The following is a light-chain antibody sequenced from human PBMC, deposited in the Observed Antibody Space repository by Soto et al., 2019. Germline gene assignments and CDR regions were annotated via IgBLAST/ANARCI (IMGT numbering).Light chain of an antibody. J-gene: IGLJ3*02. V-gene: IGLV2-14*01. CDR1: SSDVGGYKY. Sequence: QSALTQPASVSGSPGQSITISFTGTSSDVGGYKYVSWYEQHTVRDPKLMIYEVSNGPSGVSNRFSGSQSGNTDSLTRTGLQAEDEAYYYCISYTSSSTWVFGGGTKLTLL. CDR2: EVS. CDR3: ISYTSSSTWV.